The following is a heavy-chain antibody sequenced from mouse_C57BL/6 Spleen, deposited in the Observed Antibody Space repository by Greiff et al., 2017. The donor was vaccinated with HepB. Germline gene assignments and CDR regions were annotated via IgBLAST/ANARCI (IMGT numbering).Heavy chain of an antibody. J-gene: IGHJ3*01. Sequence: VQLQQSGAELARPGASVKLSCKASGYTFTSYGISWVKQRTGQGLEWIGEIYPRSGNTYYNEKFKGKATLTADKSSSTAYMELRSLTSEDSAVYFCARDYGSSSPWFAYWGQGTLVTVSA. CDR3: ARDYGSSSPWFAY. D-gene: IGHD1-1*01. CDR2: IYPRSGNT. V-gene: IGHV1-81*01. CDR1: GYTFTSYG.